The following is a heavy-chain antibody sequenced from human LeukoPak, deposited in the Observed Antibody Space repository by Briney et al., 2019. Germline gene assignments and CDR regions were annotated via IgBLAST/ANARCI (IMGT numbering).Heavy chain of an antibody. V-gene: IGHV4-34*01. D-gene: IGHD3-10*01. Sequence: SETLSLTCAVYGGSFSGYYWSWIRQPPGKGLEWIGEINHSGSTNYNPSLKSRVTISVDTSKNQFSLKLSSVTAADTAVYYCARSRRGPYYYGSGSYCPPDYWGQGTLVTVSS. CDR3: ARSRRGPYYYGSGSYCPPDY. J-gene: IGHJ4*02. CDR2: INHSGST. CDR1: GGSFSGYY.